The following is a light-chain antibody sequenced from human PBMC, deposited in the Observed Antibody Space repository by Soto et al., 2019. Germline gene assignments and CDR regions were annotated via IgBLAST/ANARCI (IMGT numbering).Light chain of an antibody. V-gene: IGKV3-11*01. Sequence: EIESTQSPATVSLSPGERATLYCWASQSVNRYLVWYQQKPGQAPRLLMYDASKRATGIPARFSGSGSGTDFTLTISSLQSEDFAVYYCQQYNIWPLTFGGGTKVDI. CDR2: DAS. J-gene: IGKJ4*01. CDR1: QSVNRY. CDR3: QQYNIWPLT.